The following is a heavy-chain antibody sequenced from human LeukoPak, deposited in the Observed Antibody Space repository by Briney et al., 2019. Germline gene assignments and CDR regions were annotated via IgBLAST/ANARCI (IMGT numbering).Heavy chain of an antibody. Sequence: PGGSLRLSCAASGFTFSSYGMHWVRQALGKGLEWVAVISYDGSNKYYADSVKGRFTISRDNSKNTLYLQMNSLRAEDTAVYYCVRRYMATSAEDFDYWGQGTLVTVSS. CDR1: GFTFSSYG. D-gene: IGHD5-24*01. CDR3: VRRYMATSAEDFDY. J-gene: IGHJ4*02. V-gene: IGHV3-30*03. CDR2: ISYDGSNK.